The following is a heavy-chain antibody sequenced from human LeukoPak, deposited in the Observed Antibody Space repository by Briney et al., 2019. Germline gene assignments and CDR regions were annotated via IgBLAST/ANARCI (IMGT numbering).Heavy chain of an antibody. D-gene: IGHD3-10*01. CDR2: IYPGDSDT. V-gene: IGHV5-51*01. J-gene: IGHJ6*02. CDR3: ARQESYYGSGSYYYYYGMDV. CDR1: GYSFTSYW. Sequence: GESLKISCQGSGYSFTSYWTGWVRQMPGKGLEWMGIIYPGDSDTRCSPSFQGQVTISADKSISTAYLQWSSLKASDTAMYYCARQESYYGSGSYYYYYGMDVWGQGTTVTVSS.